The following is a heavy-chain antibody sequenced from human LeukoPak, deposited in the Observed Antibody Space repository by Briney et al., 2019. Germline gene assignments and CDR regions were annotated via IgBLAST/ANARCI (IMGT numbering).Heavy chain of an antibody. Sequence: SETLSLTCTVSGGSISSSSYYWGWIRQPPGKGLEWIGYIYYSGSTYYNPSLKSRVTISVDTSKNQFSLKLSSVTAADTAVYYCARASSSGYYLGAFDIWGQGTMVTVSS. V-gene: IGHV4-30-4*08. CDR3: ARASSSGYYLGAFDI. J-gene: IGHJ3*02. CDR1: GGSISSSSYY. CDR2: IYYSGST. D-gene: IGHD3-22*01.